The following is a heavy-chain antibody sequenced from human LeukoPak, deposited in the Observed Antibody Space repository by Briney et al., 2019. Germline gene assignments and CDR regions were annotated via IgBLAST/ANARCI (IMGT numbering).Heavy chain of an antibody. Sequence: PSETLSLTCTVSGGSIGSYYWSWIRQPPGKGLEWIGYIYYSGSTNYNPSLKSRVTISVDTSKNQFSLKLSSVTAADTAVYYCARAPPFYDSSGYYRAVFFDYWGQGTLVTVSS. D-gene: IGHD3-22*01. J-gene: IGHJ4*02. CDR1: GGSIGSYY. CDR3: ARAPPFYDSSGYYRAVFFDY. V-gene: IGHV4-59*01. CDR2: IYYSGST.